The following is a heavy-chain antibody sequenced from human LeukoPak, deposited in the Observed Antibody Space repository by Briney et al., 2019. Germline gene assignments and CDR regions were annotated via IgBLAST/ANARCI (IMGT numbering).Heavy chain of an antibody. J-gene: IGHJ4*02. D-gene: IGHD3-3*01. V-gene: IGHV1-69*13. CDR3: ASRVVIDRYFDY. CDR1: GGTFSSYA. Sequence: SVNVSCKASGGTFSSYAISWVRQAPGQGLEWMGGIIPIFGTANYAQKFQGRVTITADESTSTAYMELSSLRSEDTAVYYCASRVVIDRYFDYWGQGTLVTVSS. CDR2: IIPIFGTA.